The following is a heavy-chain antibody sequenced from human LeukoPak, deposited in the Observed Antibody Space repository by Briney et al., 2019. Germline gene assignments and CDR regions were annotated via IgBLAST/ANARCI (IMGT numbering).Heavy chain of an antibody. Sequence: GESLKISCKGSGYSFTSYWIGWVRQMPGKGLEWTGIIYPGDSDTRYSPSLQGQVTISADKSISTAYLQWSSLKASDTAMYYCARGQMVRGVIPPFDPWGQGTLVTVSS. J-gene: IGHJ5*02. CDR3: ARGQMVRGVIPPFDP. V-gene: IGHV5-51*01. CDR1: GYSFTSYW. CDR2: IYPGDSDT. D-gene: IGHD3-10*01.